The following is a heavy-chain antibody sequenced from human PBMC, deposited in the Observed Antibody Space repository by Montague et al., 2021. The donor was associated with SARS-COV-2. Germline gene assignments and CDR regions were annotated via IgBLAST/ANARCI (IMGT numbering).Heavy chain of an antibody. CDR2: IDWDDDK. CDR3: ARIVGVLLWFGESDYGKDV. Sequence: PALVKPTQTLTLTCTFSGFSLSTSGMCVSWIRQPPGKALEWLARIDWDDDKYYSTSLKTRLTISKDTSKNQVVLTMTNMDPVDTATYYCARIVGVLLWFGESDYGKDVWGQGTTVTVSS. J-gene: IGHJ6*02. D-gene: IGHD3-10*01. CDR1: GFSLSTSGMC. V-gene: IGHV2-70*11.